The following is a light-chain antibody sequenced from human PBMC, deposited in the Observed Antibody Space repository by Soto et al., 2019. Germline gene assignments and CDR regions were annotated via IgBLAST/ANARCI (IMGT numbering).Light chain of an antibody. CDR3: QQYYSSRRT. CDR1: QSVLYSSNSKNY. Sequence: DIVMTQSPDSLAVSLGERATINCKSSQSVLYSSNSKNYLAWYQQRPGQPPKLLIYWASTRESGVPDRFSGSGSGTDFPLTSSSLQAEDVAVYYCQQYYSSRRTFGQGTKLQIK. V-gene: IGKV4-1*01. CDR2: WAS. J-gene: IGKJ2*01.